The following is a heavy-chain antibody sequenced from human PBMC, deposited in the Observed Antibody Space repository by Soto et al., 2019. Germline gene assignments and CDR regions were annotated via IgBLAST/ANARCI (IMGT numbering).Heavy chain of an antibody. V-gene: IGHV3-74*01. CDR1: GFTFSSSW. J-gene: IGHJ4*02. CDR2: VSGGGSST. CDR3: AKSRGGSTSRTADF. Sequence: GGSLRLSCAASGFTFSSSWMHWVRQAPGKGLVWVSRVSGGGSSTNYADSVKGRFTISRDNANNTLYLQMNSLRAEDAAVYYCAKSRGGSTSRTADFWGQGALVTVSS. D-gene: IGHD2-2*01.